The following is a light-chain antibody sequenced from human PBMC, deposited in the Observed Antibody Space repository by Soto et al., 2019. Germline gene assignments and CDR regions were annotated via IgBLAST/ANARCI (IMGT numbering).Light chain of an antibody. J-gene: IGKJ1*01. CDR1: QNVANY. CDR3: QQRSYWPQT. V-gene: IGKV3-11*01. CDR2: ESS. Sequence: EIVLTQSPATLSLSPGERATLSCRASQNVANYLDWYQQKPGQAPRLLIYESSNRATGIAARFSGSGSGTDFTRTISSLEPEDFAVYYCQQRSYWPQTFGQGTKVDIK.